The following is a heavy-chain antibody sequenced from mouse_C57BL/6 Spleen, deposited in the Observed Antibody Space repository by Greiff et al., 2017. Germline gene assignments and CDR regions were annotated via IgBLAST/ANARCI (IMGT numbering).Heavy chain of an antibody. J-gene: IGHJ2*01. CDR1: GYTFTDYY. V-gene: IGHV1-19*01. CDR3: ARTYGSSYGY. Sequence: EVQLQESGPVLVKPGASVKMSCKASGYTFTDYYMTWVQQTPGKSLEWIGVITPYNGGTSYNQKFKGKATLTVDKSSSTAYMGLNSLTSEDAAVYYCARTYGSSYGYWGQGTTLTVAS. D-gene: IGHD1-1*01. CDR2: ITPYNGGT.